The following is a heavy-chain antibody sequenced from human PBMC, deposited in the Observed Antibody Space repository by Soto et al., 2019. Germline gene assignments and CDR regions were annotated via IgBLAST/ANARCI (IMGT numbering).Heavy chain of an antibody. CDR1: GFTVSSKS. V-gene: IGHV3-66*01. J-gene: IGHJ6*04. CDR3: AGDDVLSDGGRCYGVPFDD. Sequence: EVQLVESGGGLVQPGGSLRLSCAASGFTVSSKSMSWVRQAPGKGLEWVSLIHSGGHTYYADSVKGRLTISIDTSENTVHLQMDSLSAEDTGVYYCAGDDVLSDGGRCYGVPFDDWGKGTTVTVSS. CDR2: IHSGGHT. D-gene: IGHD2-15*01.